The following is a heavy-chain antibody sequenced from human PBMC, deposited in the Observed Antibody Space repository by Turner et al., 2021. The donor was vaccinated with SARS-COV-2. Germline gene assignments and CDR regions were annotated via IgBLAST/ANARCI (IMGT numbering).Heavy chain of an antibody. CDR2: IKSGGST. Sequence: EVQLVESGGGLIQPGGSLRPSCAASGFTVSSNYMSWVRQAPGKGLEWVSVIKSGGSTYYADSVKGRFTISRDKSKNTLYLQMNSLRAEDTAVYYCARDLMEVGGMDVWGQGTTVTVS. D-gene: IGHD3-3*01. V-gene: IGHV3-53*01. J-gene: IGHJ6*02. CDR1: GFTVSSNY. CDR3: ARDLMEVGGMDV.